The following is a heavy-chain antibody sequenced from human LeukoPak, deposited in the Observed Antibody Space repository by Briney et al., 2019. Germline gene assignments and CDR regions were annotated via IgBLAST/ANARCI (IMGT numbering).Heavy chain of an antibody. V-gene: IGHV4-59*08. CDR2: VYYEGST. CDR3: ARYSYGGFYFDY. Sequence: PSETLSLTCTVSGGSISGYYWSWLRQPPGKGLEWIGYVYYEGSTIYNPSLKSRVTISLDTSNNQFFLKLSSVTAADTGVYYCARYSYGGFYFDYWGQGTLVTVSS. D-gene: IGHD5-18*01. CDR1: GGSISGYY. J-gene: IGHJ4*02.